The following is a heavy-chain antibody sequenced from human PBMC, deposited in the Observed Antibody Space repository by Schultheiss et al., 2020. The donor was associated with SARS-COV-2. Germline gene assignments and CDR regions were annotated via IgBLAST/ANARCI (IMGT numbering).Heavy chain of an antibody. D-gene: IGHD1-26*01. V-gene: IGHV1-18*01. CDR2: MNPNSGNT. CDR1: GYTFTSYG. J-gene: IGHJ4*02. CDR3: AKDPSAWWEQPDY. Sequence: ASVKVSCKASGYTFTSYGISWVRQAPGQGLEWMGWMNPNSGNTGYPQKFQGRVTMTTDTSTSTAYMELRSLRSDDTAVYYCAKDPSAWWEQPDYWGQGTLVTVSS.